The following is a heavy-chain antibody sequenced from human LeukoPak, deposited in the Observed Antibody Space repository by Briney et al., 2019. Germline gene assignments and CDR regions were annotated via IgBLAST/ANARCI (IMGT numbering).Heavy chain of an antibody. V-gene: IGHV4-59*01. CDR1: GGSISSYY. CDR3: AREEAVAGRGFDP. J-gene: IGHJ5*02. CDR2: IYYSGRT. D-gene: IGHD6-19*01. Sequence: SETLSLTCTVSGGSISSYYWSWLRQPPGKGLEWIGYIYYSGRTNYNPSLKSRVTISVDTSKNQFSLKLSSVTAADTAVYYCAREEAVAGRGFDPWGQGTLVTVSS.